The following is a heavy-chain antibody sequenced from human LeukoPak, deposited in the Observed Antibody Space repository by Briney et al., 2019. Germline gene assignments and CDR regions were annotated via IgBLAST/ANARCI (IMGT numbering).Heavy chain of an antibody. D-gene: IGHD6-19*01. CDR3: ARGSSGWSYFDY. V-gene: IGHV1-3*01. Sequence: KFQGRVTITRDTSASTAYMELSSLRSEDTAVYYCARGSSGWSYFDYWGQGTLVPVSS. J-gene: IGHJ4*02.